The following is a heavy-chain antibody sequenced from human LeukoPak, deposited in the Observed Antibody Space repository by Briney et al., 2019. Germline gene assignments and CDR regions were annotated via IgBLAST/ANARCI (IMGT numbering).Heavy chain of an antibody. V-gene: IGHV1-2*02. D-gene: IGHD6-13*01. CDR1: GYTFTGYY. CDR2: INPNSGGT. J-gene: IGHJ4*02. CDR3: ARDSDSSSWYSFDY. Sequence: ASVKVSCKASGYTFTGYYMHWVRQAPGQGLEWMGWINPNSGGTNYAQKFQGRVTITRDTSISTAYMELSRLRSDDPAVYYCARDSDSSSWYSFDYWGQGTLVTVSS.